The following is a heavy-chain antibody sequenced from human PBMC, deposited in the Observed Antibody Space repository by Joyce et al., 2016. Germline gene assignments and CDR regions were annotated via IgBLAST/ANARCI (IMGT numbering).Heavy chain of an antibody. J-gene: IGHJ4*02. D-gene: IGHD7-27*01. CDR2: IYPGDSDT. V-gene: IGHV5-51*01. CDR3: AVLGNFDY. Sequence: EIQLVQSGAEVKKPGESLRISCNGSGYSFTSYWIGWVRQMPGKGLEWMGVIYPGDSDTIYSPSFQGHVTISVDTTVTTAYLQWSSLEASDTAMYYCAVLGNFDYWGQGTLVTVSS. CDR1: GYSFTSYW.